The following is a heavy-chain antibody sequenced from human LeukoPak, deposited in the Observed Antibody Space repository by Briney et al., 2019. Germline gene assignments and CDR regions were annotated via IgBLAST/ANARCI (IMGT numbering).Heavy chain of an antibody. J-gene: IGHJ4*02. CDR2: ISSSGSPI. D-gene: IGHD6-25*01. CDR1: EFSFSSYE. Sequence: GGSLRLSCTASEFSFSSYEINWVRQAPGKGLEWVSYISSSGSPIYYADSVKGRFTISRDNAKNSVYLQLNSLRAEDTAVYYCARVSYSGGVYWGQGTLVTVSS. CDR3: ARVSYSGGVY. V-gene: IGHV3-48*03.